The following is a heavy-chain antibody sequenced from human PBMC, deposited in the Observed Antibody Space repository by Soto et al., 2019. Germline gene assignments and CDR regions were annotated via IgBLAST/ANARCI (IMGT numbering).Heavy chain of an antibody. CDR2: INHSGST. Sequence: PSETLSLTCAVYGGSFSGYYWSWIRQPPGKGLEWIGEINHSGSTNYNPSPKSRVTISVDTSKNQFSLKLSSVTAADTAVYYCAISLQNHYDFWSGYYYYGMDVWGQGTTVTVSS. J-gene: IGHJ6*02. CDR1: GGSFSGYY. V-gene: IGHV4-34*01. D-gene: IGHD3-3*01. CDR3: AISLQNHYDFWSGYYYYGMDV.